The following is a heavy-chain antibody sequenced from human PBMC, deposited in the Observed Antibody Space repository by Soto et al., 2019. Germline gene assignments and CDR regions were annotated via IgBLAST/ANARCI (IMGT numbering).Heavy chain of an antibody. CDR2: IKQDGSEK. J-gene: IGHJ4*02. CDR1: GFTFSSYW. D-gene: IGHD2-21*01. V-gene: IGHV3-7*01. CDR3: AREGVVVDY. Sequence: PGGSLRLSCGASGFTFSSYWMSWVRQAPGKGLEWVANIKQDGSEKYYVDSVKGRFTISRDNAKNSLYLQMNSLRAEDTAVYYCAREGVVVDYWGQGTLVTVSS.